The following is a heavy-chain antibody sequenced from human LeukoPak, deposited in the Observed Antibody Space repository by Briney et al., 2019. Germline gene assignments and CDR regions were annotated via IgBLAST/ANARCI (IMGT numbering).Heavy chain of an antibody. CDR1: GGSISSYY. CDR2: IYYNRNT. Sequence: PSETLSLTCTGSGGSISSYYWSWIRQPPGKGLEWIGYIYYNRNTNYNSSLKRLVTISVDTSKNQFSLKMSPVTAADTAVYYCVSSSSGWYFPFDPWGQGTLVTVSS. J-gene: IGHJ5*02. D-gene: IGHD6-19*01. CDR3: VSSSSGWYFPFDP. V-gene: IGHV4-59*01.